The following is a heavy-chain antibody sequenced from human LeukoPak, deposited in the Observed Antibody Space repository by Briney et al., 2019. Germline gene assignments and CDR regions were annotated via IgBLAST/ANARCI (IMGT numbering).Heavy chain of an antibody. V-gene: IGHV3-23*01. CDR2: FSASKNNR. D-gene: IGHD3-22*01. CDR3: AKTYYYDSSGYPFDY. CDR1: GFTFSSTS. J-gene: IGHJ4*02. Sequence: GGSLRLSCAASGFTFSSTSMSWVRQAPGKGLEWVSSFSASKNNRHYVDSVKGRFIISRDNSKNTLYLQMNSLRAEDTAVYYCAKTYYYDSSGYPFDYWGQGTLVTVSS.